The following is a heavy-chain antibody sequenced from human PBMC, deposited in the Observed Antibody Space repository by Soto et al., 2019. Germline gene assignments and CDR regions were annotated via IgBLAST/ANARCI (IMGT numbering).Heavy chain of an antibody. Sequence: ASVKVSCKASGYTLTSYGISWVRQAPGQGLEWMGWISAYNGNTKNAQKFQGRVTMTTDTSTSTAYMELRSLRSDDTAVYYCAREPNYFDYWGQGTLVTVSS. CDR3: AREPNYFDY. J-gene: IGHJ4*02. V-gene: IGHV1-18*01. CDR2: ISAYNGNT. CDR1: GYTLTSYG.